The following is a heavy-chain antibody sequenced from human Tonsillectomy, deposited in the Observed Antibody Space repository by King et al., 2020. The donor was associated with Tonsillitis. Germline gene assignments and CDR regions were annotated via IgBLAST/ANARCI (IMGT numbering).Heavy chain of an antibody. CDR2: VSSDGSST. J-gene: IGHJ6*03. CDR1: GFTFSSYW. Sequence: VQLVESGGGLVQPGGSLRLSCAASGFTFSSYWMHWVRQAPGKGLVWVSRVSSDGSSTNYADSVKGRFTISRDNAKNTLYLQMNSLRAEDTAGYYCARETQAYYYYMDVWGKGTTVTVSS. CDR3: ARETQAYYYYMDV. V-gene: IGHV3-74*01.